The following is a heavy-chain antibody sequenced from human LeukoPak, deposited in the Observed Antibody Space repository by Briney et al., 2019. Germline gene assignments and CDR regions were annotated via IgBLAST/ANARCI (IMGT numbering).Heavy chain of an antibody. CDR1: GFTFRTSS. Sequence: GGSLRLSCEASGFTFRTSSMNWVRQAPGRGLGWVSYINSGSDTIYYADSVKGRFTISRDNAKNSLYLQMNSLRDDDTAMYYCARDSAPITMVVEVPAGFDYWGPETQVTVSS. CDR2: INSGSDTI. CDR3: ARDSAPITMVVEVPAGFDY. D-gene: IGHD3-22*01. J-gene: IGHJ4*02. V-gene: IGHV3-48*02.